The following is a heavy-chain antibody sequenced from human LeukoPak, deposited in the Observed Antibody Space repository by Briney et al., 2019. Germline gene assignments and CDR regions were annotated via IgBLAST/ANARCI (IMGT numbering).Heavy chain of an antibody. J-gene: IGHJ4*02. Sequence: RPSVTLSLTCAVSGDSIGSDDYSWTWIRQPPGKGLEWIGYISHSGSTYYNPSLKSRLTISVDRSKNQFSLKLTSVTAADTAVYYCARHASDFWSGSSGFFDYWGQGTLVTVSS. CDR3: ARHASDFWSGSSGFFDY. CDR1: GDSIGSDDYS. V-gene: IGHV4-30-2*01. CDR2: ISHSGST. D-gene: IGHD3-3*01.